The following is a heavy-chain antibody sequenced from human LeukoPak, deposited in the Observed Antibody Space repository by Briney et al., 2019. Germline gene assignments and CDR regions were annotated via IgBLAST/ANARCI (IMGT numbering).Heavy chain of an antibody. V-gene: IGHV3-33*01. CDR2: IWFDGSNK. CDR1: GFIFSKDA. Sequence: GGSLRLSCAASGFIFSKDAMHWVRQAPGKGLEWVAFIWFDGSNKHYADSVKGRFTISRDNSKNTLYLQMNSLRAEDTAVYYCARVSEAVTAYFDYWGQGTLVTVSS. D-gene: IGHD2-21*02. J-gene: IGHJ4*02. CDR3: ARVSEAVTAYFDY.